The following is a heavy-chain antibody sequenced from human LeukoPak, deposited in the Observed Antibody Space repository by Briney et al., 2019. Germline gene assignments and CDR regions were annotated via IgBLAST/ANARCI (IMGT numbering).Heavy chain of an antibody. CDR2: IGSSGSPT. J-gene: IGHJ6*02. CDR3: ARRPYSDTSGRLSDV. V-gene: IGHV3-48*02. Sequence: GGSLRLSCAASGFAFSSYNMNWVRQAPGKGPEWISYIGSSGSPTHYADSVRGRFTISRDNAKNSLYLQMNSLRDEDTAVYCCARRPYSDTSGRLSDVWGQGTTVTVSS. D-gene: IGHD3-22*01. CDR1: GFAFSSYN.